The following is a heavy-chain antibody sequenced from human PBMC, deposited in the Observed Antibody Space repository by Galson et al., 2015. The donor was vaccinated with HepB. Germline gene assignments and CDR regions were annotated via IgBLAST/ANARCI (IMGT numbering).Heavy chain of an antibody. V-gene: IGHV4-59*01. CDR1: GGSISSYY. J-gene: IGHJ3*02. CDR3: ARAPYDSDAFDI. D-gene: IGHD3-9*01. CDR2: IYYSGST. Sequence: SETLSLTCTVSGGSISSYYWSWIRKPPGKGLEWIGYIYYSGSTNYNPSLKSRVTISVDTSKNQFSLKLSSVTAADTAVYYCARAPYDSDAFDIWGQGTMVTVSS.